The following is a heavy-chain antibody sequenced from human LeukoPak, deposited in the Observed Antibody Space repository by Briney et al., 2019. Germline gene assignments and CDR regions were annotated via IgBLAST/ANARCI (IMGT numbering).Heavy chain of an antibody. CDR2: IRYDGSNT. CDR1: VFTFSTYG. D-gene: IGHD6-13*01. CDR3: AKDAGYYYYMDV. J-gene: IGHJ6*03. V-gene: IGHV3-30*02. Sequence: GGSLRLSCAASVFTFSTYGMHWVRQAPGKGLEWVAFIRYDGSNTYYADSVKGRFSISRDNSKNTLYLQLNSPRVEDTAVYHCAKDAGYYYYMDVWGKGTTVTVSS.